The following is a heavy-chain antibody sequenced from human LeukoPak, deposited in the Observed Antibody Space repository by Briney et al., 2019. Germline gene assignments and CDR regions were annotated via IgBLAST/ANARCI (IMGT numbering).Heavy chain of an antibody. V-gene: IGHV3-23*01. D-gene: IGHD6-19*01. CDR2: ISGSGGST. CDR3: AKDRNGWYGVDWFDP. Sequence: GGSLRLSCAASGFTFSSYAMSWVRQAPGKGLEWVSAISGSGGSTYYADSMKGRFTISRDNSKNTLYLQMNSLRAEDTAVYYCAKDRNGWYGVDWFDPWGQGTLVTVSS. CDR1: GFTFSSYA. J-gene: IGHJ5*02.